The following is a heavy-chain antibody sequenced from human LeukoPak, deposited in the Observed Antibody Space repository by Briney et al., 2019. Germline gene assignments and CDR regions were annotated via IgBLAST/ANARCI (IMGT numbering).Heavy chain of an antibody. V-gene: IGHV4-4*07. CDR3: AREGDYGDYSKSFYYMDV. D-gene: IGHD4-17*01. Sequence: SETLSLTCTVSGGYIGSYYWSWIRQPAGKGLEWIGRIHTSENTDYNPSLKSRVTMSVAMSTSQFSLRLTSVTAADTAVYYCAREGDYGDYSKSFYYMDVWGKGTTVTVSS. CDR1: GGYIGSYY. CDR2: IHTSENT. J-gene: IGHJ6*03.